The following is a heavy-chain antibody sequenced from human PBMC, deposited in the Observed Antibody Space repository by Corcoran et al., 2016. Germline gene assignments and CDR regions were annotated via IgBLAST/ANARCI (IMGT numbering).Heavy chain of an antibody. CDR1: GGTFSSYA. J-gene: IGHJ6*02. CDR3: ARGVVPAAAILGVMDV. V-gene: IGHV1-69*06. D-gene: IGHD2-2*01. Sequence: QVQLVQSGAEVKKPGSSVKVSCKASGGTFSSYAISWVRQAPGQGLEWMGGIIPIFGTANYAQKFQGRVTITADKSTRTAYMERSSLRSEDTTVYYCARGVVPAAAILGVMDVWGQGTTVTVSS. CDR2: IIPIFGTA.